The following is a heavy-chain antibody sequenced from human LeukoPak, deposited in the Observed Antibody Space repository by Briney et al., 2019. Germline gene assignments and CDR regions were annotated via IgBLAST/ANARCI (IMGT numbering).Heavy chain of an antibody. CDR3: ATDREGDPSAYYLV. V-gene: IGHV3-23*01. CDR1: GFTFSTC. D-gene: IGHD3-22*01. Sequence: GGSLRLSCAASGFTFSTCMNWLRQAPGKGLEWVSTISDNGGRTYYADSVKGRFTISRDNSKNTLFLQMNSLRAEDSAVYYCATDREGDPSAYYLVGGQGTLITVSS. CDR2: ISDNGGRT. J-gene: IGHJ4*02.